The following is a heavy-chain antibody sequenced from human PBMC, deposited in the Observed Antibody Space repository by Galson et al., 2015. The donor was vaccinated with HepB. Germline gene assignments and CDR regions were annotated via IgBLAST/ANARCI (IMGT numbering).Heavy chain of an antibody. CDR3: AKYPLWSGFWWLDLPFDY. V-gene: IGHV3-23*01. CDR2: ISGSGGST. CDR1: GFTFSSYA. Sequence: SLRLSCAVSGFTFSSYAMSWVRQAPGKGLEWVPGISGSGGSTYYADSVKGRFTISRDNSKDTLYLQMNSLRAEDTAVYYCAKYPLWSGFWWLDLPFDYWGQGTLVTVSS. J-gene: IGHJ4*02. D-gene: IGHD3-3*01.